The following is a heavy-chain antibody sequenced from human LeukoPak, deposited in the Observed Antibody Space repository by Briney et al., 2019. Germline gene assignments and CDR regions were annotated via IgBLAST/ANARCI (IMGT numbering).Heavy chain of an antibody. CDR2: ISGSGGST. Sequence: GGSLRLSCAASGFTFSSYTMSWVRQAPGKGLEWVSAISGSGGSTYYADSVKGRFTISRDNSKNTLYLQMNGLRAEDTAVYYCAKAGQYYYDSSGYSNYYYMDVWGKGTTVTVSS. V-gene: IGHV3-23*01. D-gene: IGHD3-22*01. CDR1: GFTFSSYT. CDR3: AKAGQYYYDSSGYSNYYYMDV. J-gene: IGHJ6*03.